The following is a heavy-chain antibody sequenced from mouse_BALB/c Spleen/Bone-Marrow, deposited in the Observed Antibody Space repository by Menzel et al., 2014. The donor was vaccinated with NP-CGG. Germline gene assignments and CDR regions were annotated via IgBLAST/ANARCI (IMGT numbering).Heavy chain of an antibody. Sequence: VQLQQSGPGLVAPSQSLSITCTASGFSLTSYGVHWVRQPPGKGLEWLGVIWAGGSTNYNSALMSRLSISKDNSKSQVFLKMNSLQTDDTAMYYCAREGGYYYGSRVAWFAYWGQGTLVTVSA. V-gene: IGHV2-9*02. CDR2: IWAGGST. D-gene: IGHD1-1*01. CDR3: AREGGYYYGSRVAWFAY. CDR1: GFSLTSYG. J-gene: IGHJ3*01.